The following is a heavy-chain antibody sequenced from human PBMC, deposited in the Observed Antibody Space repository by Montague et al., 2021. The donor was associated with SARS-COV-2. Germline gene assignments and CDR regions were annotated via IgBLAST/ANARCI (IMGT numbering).Heavy chain of an antibody. V-gene: IGHV4-34*01. J-gene: IGHJ6*03. CDR1: GTSFSGYY. CDR2: INHGGST. Sequence: SETLSLTCAVHGTSFSGYYWNWIRQPPGKGLEWIGEINHGGSTKYSPSLKSRLTISADTSKNQFSLKLTSVAAADTAVYYCARLGDGVVPSPILGVGPYYSYYYMDVWGKGTTSPSP. CDR3: ARLGDGVVPSPILGVGPYYSYYYMDV. D-gene: IGHD3-10*01.